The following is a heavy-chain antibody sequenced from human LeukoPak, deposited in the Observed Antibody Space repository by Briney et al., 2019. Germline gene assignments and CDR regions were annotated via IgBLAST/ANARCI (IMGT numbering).Heavy chain of an antibody. CDR2: INPNSGGT. Sequence: ASVRVSCKTSGYSFTGYYIHWVRQAPGQGLEWMGWINPNSGGTNYAQKFQGRVTMTRDTSISTAYMELSRLRSDDTAVYYCARGPAGWLQFSGYFDYWGQGTLVTVSS. CDR1: GYSFTGYY. V-gene: IGHV1-2*02. CDR3: ARGPAGWLQFSGYFDY. J-gene: IGHJ4*02. D-gene: IGHD5-24*01.